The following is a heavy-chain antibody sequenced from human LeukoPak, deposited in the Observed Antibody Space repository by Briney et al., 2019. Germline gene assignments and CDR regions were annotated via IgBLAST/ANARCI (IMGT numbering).Heavy chain of an antibody. CDR3: ARGGYYGSGSYYRSFDY. Sequence: SETLSLTCAVYGGTFSGYYWRWIRQPPGKGLEWIGEINHSGSTKYNPYLKSRGTISVDKTKNQISLKLSSVTAADTAVYYCARGGYYGSGSYYRSFDYWGQGTLVTVSS. J-gene: IGHJ4*02. CDR2: INHSGST. CDR1: GGTFSGYY. V-gene: IGHV4-34*01. D-gene: IGHD3-10*01.